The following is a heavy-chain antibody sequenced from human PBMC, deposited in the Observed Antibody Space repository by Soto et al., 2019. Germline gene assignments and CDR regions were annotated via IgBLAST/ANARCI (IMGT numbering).Heavy chain of an antibody. Sequence: EVQLLESGGGSVQPGGSLRLSCATSGFTFSSYAMSWVRQAPGKGLEWVSAISGSGGSTNYADAAEGRFTISRDNSKNTRYLQMSSLRAEDTAVYYCAKAGGIAVPGSHLDYWGQGTLVTVSS. V-gene: IGHV3-23*01. D-gene: IGHD6-19*01. CDR2: ISGSGGST. J-gene: IGHJ4*02. CDR3: AKAGGIAVPGSHLDY. CDR1: GFTFSSYA.